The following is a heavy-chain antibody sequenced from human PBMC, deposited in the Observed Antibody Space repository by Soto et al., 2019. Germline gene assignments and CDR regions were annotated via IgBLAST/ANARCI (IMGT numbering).Heavy chain of an antibody. V-gene: IGHV3-74*01. Sequence: GGSLRLSCVASGFTFSNYWMNWVRQAPGKGLVWVSRINTDGYSTNYADSVKGRFTISRDNAENTLYLQMNSLRVEDTAVYYCARGRFYYYYYMDVWGKGTTVTVSS. CDR2: INTDGYST. CDR1: GFTFSNYW. J-gene: IGHJ6*03. CDR3: ARGRFYYYYYMDV.